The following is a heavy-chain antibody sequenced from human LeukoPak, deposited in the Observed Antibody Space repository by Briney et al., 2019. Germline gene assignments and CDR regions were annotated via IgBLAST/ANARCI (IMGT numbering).Heavy chain of an antibody. J-gene: IGHJ4*02. CDR3: ARGYCSSTSCFKRNYYFDY. Sequence: GGSLRLSCAASGFTFDDYAMHWVRQAPGKGLEWVSGISWNSGSIGYADSVKGRFTISRDNAKNSLYLQMNSLRAEDTALYYCARGYCSSTSCFKRNYYFDYWGQGTLVTVSS. D-gene: IGHD2-2*03. CDR1: GFTFDDYA. V-gene: IGHV3-9*01. CDR2: ISWNSGSI.